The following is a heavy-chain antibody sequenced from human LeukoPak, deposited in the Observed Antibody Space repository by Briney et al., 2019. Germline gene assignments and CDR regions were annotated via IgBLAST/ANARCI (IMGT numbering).Heavy chain of an antibody. Sequence: SETLSLTCTVSGGSISSSSYYWSWIRQPPGKGLEWIGYIYYSGSTNYNPSLKSRVTISVDTSKNQFSLKLSSVTAADTAVYYCARGVRGEYNWFDPWGQGTLVTVSS. CDR2: IYYSGST. V-gene: IGHV4-61*01. CDR3: ARGVRGEYNWFDP. J-gene: IGHJ5*02. D-gene: IGHD3-10*01. CDR1: GGSISSSSYY.